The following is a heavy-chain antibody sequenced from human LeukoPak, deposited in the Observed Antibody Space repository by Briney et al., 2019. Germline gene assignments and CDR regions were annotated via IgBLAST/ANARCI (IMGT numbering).Heavy chain of an antibody. CDR2: IYGSGST. J-gene: IGHJ5*02. CDR3: AREGTSGTHLNRFDP. CDR1: GGSISSYY. Sequence: KPSETLSLTCTVSGGSISSYYWSWIRQPPGKGLEWIGHIYGSGSTNYNPSLKSRVTLSVDTSKNQFSLKLSSVTAADTAVYYCAREGTSGTHLNRFDPWGQGTLVTVSS. D-gene: IGHD1-1*01. V-gene: IGHV4-59*01.